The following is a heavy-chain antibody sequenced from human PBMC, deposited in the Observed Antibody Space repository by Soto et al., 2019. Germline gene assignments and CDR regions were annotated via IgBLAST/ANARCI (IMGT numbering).Heavy chain of an antibody. CDR1: AFTVSLNY. CDR2: ISSGGGT. D-gene: IGHD5-18*01. V-gene: IGHV3-53*01. J-gene: IGHJ3*01. CDR3: ARQLWSHDAFDV. Sequence: LRLSCAASAFTVSLNYMSWVRQAPGKGLEWVSLISSGGGTYYADSVKGRFTISRDNSKNTLYLQMNSLRAEDTAVYYCARQLWSHDAFDVWGQGTKVTVSS.